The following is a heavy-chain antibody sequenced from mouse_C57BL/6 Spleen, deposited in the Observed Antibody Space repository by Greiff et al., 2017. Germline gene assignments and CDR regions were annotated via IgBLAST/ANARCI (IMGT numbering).Heavy chain of an antibody. CDR1: GFTFSSYA. D-gene: IGHD1-1*01. J-gene: IGHJ1*03. CDR2: ISDGGSYT. Sequence: EVQLQEPGGGLVKPGGSLKLSCAASGFTFSSYAMSWVSQTPEKRLEWVATISDGGSYTHYPDNVKGRFTISRDNAKNNLYLQMSHLKSEDTAIYECAKDLNCGSGPWDFDVWGTGTTVTVSS. CDR3: AKDLNCGSGPWDFDV. V-gene: IGHV5-4*01.